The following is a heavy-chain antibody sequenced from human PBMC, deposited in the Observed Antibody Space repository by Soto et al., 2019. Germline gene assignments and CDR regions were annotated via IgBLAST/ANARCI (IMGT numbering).Heavy chain of an antibody. D-gene: IGHD3-10*02. CDR1: GYTFTAYY. J-gene: IGHJ6*02. V-gene: IGHV1-2*02. Sequence: QVQLVQSGAEVKEPGDSVRVSCEASGYTFTAYYIHWVRRAPGQGLEWMGWINPKFGDTTYAQDFQGRVSMTRDMSISTVYMVLSRLTSDDTAIYYCARNMDYYYGRGSGNGHGVWGQGTTVTVFS. CDR3: ARNMDYYYGRGSGNGHGV. CDR2: INPKFGDT.